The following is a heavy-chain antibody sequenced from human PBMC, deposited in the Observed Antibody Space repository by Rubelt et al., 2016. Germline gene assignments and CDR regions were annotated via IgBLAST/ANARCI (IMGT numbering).Heavy chain of an antibody. CDR2: IKQDGSEK. V-gene: IGHV3-7*01. CDR1: GFTFSSYW. CDR3: ARCMESGIAVADYTDY. Sequence: VQLVESGGGLVQPGGSLRLSCAASGFTFSSYWMSWVRQAPGKGLEWVANIKQDGSEKYFVDSVKGRFTISRDNAKNSLYLQMNSLRAEDTAVYYCARCMESGIAVADYTDYWGQGTLVTVSS. D-gene: IGHD6-19*01. J-gene: IGHJ4*02.